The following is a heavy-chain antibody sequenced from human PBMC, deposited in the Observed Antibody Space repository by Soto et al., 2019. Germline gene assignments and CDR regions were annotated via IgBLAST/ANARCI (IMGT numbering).Heavy chain of an antibody. D-gene: IGHD3-10*01. V-gene: IGHV3-30-3*01. CDR1: GFTFSSYA. CDR3: ARGSAGHYNSGTLLD. J-gene: IGHJ4*02. CDR2: ISYDGINE. Sequence: QVQVVESGGGVVQPGRSLRLSCAASGFTFSSYAMHWVRQAPGKGLEWVAVISYDGINEYYADSVKGRFTISRDNSKNTLYLQMNSLRAGGTAVYYCARGSAGHYNSGTLLDWGQGTLVTVSS.